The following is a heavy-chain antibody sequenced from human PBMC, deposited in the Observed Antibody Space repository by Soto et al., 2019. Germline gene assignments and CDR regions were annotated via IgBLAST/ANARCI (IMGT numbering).Heavy chain of an antibody. CDR3: ARDGPMIRYFDWLPIPRPLDY. J-gene: IGHJ4*02. V-gene: IGHV3-74*01. CDR1: GFTFGSYW. Sequence: GGSLRLSCAASGFTFGSYWMHWVRQAPGKGLVWVSRINSDGSSTSYADSVKGRFTISRDNAKNTLYLQMNSLRAEDTAVYYCARDGPMIRYFDWLPIPRPLDYWGQGT. CDR2: INSDGSST. D-gene: IGHD3-9*01.